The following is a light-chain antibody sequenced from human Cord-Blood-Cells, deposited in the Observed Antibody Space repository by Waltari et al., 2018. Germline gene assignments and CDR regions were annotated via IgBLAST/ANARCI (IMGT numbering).Light chain of an antibody. CDR2: GAS. CDR1: QSVSSSY. Sequence: EIVLTQCPGTLSLSPGERDTLSCRASQSVSSSYLAWYQQKPGQAPRLLIYGASSRATGIPDRFSGSGSGTDFTLTISRLEPEDFAVYYCQQYGSSPNSFGQGTKLEIK. V-gene: IGKV3-20*01. CDR3: QQYGSSPNS. J-gene: IGKJ2*03.